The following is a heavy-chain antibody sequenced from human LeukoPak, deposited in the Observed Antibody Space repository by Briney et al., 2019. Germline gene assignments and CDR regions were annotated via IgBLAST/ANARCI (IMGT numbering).Heavy chain of an antibody. CDR3: ARVGGNDFWSGYYTGRSIYYYGMDV. J-gene: IGHJ6*02. Sequence: GGSLRLSCAASGFTFSSYAMHWVRQAPGKGLEWVAVISYDGSNKYYADSVKGRFTISRDNSKNTLYLQMNSLRAEDTAVYYCARVGGNDFWSGYYTGRSIYYYGMDVWGQGTTVTVSS. V-gene: IGHV3-30*04. CDR1: GFTFSSYA. CDR2: ISYDGSNK. D-gene: IGHD3-3*01.